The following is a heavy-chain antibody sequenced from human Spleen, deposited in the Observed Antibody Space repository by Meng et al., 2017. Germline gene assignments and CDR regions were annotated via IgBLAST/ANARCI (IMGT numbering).Heavy chain of an antibody. CDR1: GYTLTSYA. CDR2: IIPIFGTA. J-gene: IGHJ5*02. D-gene: IGHD5-18*01. Sequence: QGQLVQSGSEFAQPGAAVKVSCKASGYTLTSYAINWLRQAPGQGLEWMGGIIPIFGTANYAQNFQGRVTITADESTTTAYMELSSLRSEDTAMYFCAREESTCGYKTWGQGTLVTVSS. CDR3: AREESTCGYKT. V-gene: IGHV1-69*13.